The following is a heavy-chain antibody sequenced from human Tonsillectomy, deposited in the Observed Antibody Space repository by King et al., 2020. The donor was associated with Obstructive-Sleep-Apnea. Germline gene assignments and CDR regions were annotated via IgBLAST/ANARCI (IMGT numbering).Heavy chain of an antibody. D-gene: IGHD1-14*01. V-gene: IGHV4-59*08. Sequence: QLQESGPGLVKPSETLSLTCTVSGGSISTNYWSWIRQPPGKGLEWIGYIYYSGSTNYNPSLKSRVTISVDTSKNQFSLKLSSVPAADTAVYYCARHNPTSYYYGLDVWGQGTTVTVSS. J-gene: IGHJ6*02. CDR2: IYYSGST. CDR3: ARHNPTSYYYGLDV. CDR1: GGSISTNY.